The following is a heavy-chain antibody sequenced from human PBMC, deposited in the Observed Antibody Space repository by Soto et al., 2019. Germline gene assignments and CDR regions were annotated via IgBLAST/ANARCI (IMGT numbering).Heavy chain of an antibody. CDR2: ISSSSSYI. D-gene: IGHD2-15*01. Sequence: GGSLRLSCAASGFTFSSYSMNWVRQAPGKGLEWVSSISSSSSYIYYADSVKGRFTISRDDAKNSLYLQMNSLRAEDTAVYYCARDERNGGNPYGGYYYYCGMDVWGQGTTVTVSS. J-gene: IGHJ6*02. V-gene: IGHV3-21*01. CDR1: GFTFSSYS. CDR3: ARDERNGGNPYGGYYYYCGMDV.